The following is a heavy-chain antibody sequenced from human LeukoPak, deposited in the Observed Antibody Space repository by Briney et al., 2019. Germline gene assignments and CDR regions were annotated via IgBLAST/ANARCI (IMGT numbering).Heavy chain of an antibody. CDR2: ISGSGGST. J-gene: IGHJ4*02. CDR1: GGSFSGYF. V-gene: IGHV3-23*01. Sequence: PSETLSLTCVVYGGSFSGYFWSWIRQAPGKGLEWVSAISGSGGSTYYADSVKGRFTISRDNSKNTLYLQMNSLRAEDTAIYYCAKGSYLRIYSAFDYWGQGTLVTVSS. CDR3: AKGSYLRIYSAFDY. D-gene: IGHD5-12*01.